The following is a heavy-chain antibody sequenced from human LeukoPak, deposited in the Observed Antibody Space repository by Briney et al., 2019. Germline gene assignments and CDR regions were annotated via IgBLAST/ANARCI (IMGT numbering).Heavy chain of an antibody. Sequence: SETLSLTCTVSGGSISSYYWSWSRQPPGKGLEWIGYISYSGSTNYNPSLKSRVTMSLDTSKNQVSLKLNSVTAADTAVYYCARHISSGGTYAHFDYWGQGTLVTVSS. J-gene: IGHJ4*02. D-gene: IGHD1-26*01. CDR3: ARHISSGGTYAHFDY. CDR2: ISYSGST. V-gene: IGHV4-59*08. CDR1: GGSISSYY.